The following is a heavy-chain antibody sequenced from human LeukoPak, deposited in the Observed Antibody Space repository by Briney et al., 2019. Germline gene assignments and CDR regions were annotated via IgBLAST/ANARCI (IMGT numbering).Heavy chain of an antibody. V-gene: IGHV1-69*13. CDR2: IIPIFGTA. CDR3: ASPGVRSGSYEVLPV. J-gene: IGHJ6*02. CDR1: GGTFSSYA. D-gene: IGHD1-26*01. Sequence: GASVKVSCKASGGTFSSYAISWVRQAPGQGLEWMGGIIPIFGTANYAQKFQGRVTITADESTSTAYMELSSLRSEDTAVYYCASPGVRSGSYEVLPVWGQGTTVTVSS.